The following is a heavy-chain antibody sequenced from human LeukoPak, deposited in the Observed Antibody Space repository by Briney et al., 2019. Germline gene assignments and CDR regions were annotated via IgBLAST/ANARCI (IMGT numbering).Heavy chain of an antibody. CDR3: ARHEDEGATTRFDY. CDR1: GGSISSYY. Sequence: SETLSLTCTVSGGSISSYYWSWIRQPPGKGLEWIGYIYYSGSTNYNPSLKSRVTISVDTSKNQFSLKLSSGTAADTAVYYCARHEDEGATTRFDYWGQGTLVTVSS. D-gene: IGHD1-14*01. J-gene: IGHJ4*02. V-gene: IGHV4-59*08. CDR2: IYYSGST.